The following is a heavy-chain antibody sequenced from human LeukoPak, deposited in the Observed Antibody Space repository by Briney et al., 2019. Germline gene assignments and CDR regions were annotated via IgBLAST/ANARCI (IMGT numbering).Heavy chain of an antibody. V-gene: IGHV2-70*17. J-gene: IGHJ3*02. CDR1: GFSLSTSGMC. CDR3: ARIVCGTASVVIAKNAFDI. D-gene: IGHD2-21*01. Sequence: SGPTLVNPTQTLTLTCTFSGFSLSTSGMCVSWIRQPPGKALEWLARIDWDDDKFYNTSLKTRLTISKDTSENQVVLTMTNMDPVDTATYYCARIVCGTASVVIAKNAFDIWGQGTMVTVSS. CDR2: IDWDDDK.